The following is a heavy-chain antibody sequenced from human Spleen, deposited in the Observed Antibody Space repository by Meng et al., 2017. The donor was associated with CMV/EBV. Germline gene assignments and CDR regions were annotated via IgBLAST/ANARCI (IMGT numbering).Heavy chain of an antibody. CDR2: ISAYNGNT. J-gene: IGHJ4*03. CDR1: GYTFTSYG. D-gene: IGHD2-2*01. V-gene: IGHV1-18*01. CDR3: ARARYCSSTSCYAFDY. Sequence: ASVKVSCKASGYTFTSYGISWVRQAPGQGLEWMGWISAYNGNTNYAQKLQGRVTMTTDTSTSTAYMELRSLRSDDTAVYYCARARYCSSTSCYAFDYWGQGTTVTVSS.